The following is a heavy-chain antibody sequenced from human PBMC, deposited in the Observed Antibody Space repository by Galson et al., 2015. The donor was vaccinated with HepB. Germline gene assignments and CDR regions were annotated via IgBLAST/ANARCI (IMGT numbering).Heavy chain of an antibody. J-gene: IGHJ4*02. Sequence: SLRLSCAASGFTFSRYVMSWVRQAPGKGLEWVSSISSNGGSTFYADSVKGRLTISRDNSKSTLYLHMNSLRVDDTAEYYCAKADHSCGWFGFDYWGQGTRVIVSS. CDR3: AKADHSCGWFGFDY. CDR1: GFTFSRYV. V-gene: IGHV3-23*01. D-gene: IGHD6-19*01. CDR2: ISSNGGST.